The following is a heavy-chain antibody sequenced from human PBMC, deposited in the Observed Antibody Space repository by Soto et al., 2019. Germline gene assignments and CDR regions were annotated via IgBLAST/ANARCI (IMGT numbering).Heavy chain of an antibody. D-gene: IGHD2-15*01. V-gene: IGHV3-74*01. J-gene: IGHJ3*02. CDR3: ARVRCSGGSCRDAYDI. CDR2: INSDGSST. Sequence: EVQLVESGGGLVQPGGSQRLSCAASGFTFSTYWMHWVRQAPGKGLVWVSRINSDGSSTSYADSVKGRFTISRDNAKNTLYLQMYSLRAEDTAMYYCARVRCSGGSCRDAYDIWGQGTMVTFSS. CDR1: GFTFSTYW.